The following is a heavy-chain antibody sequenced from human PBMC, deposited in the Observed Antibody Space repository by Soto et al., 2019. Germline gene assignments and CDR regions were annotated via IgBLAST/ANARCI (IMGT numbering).Heavy chain of an antibody. J-gene: IGHJ5*02. Sequence: VSGPTLVNPTQTLTLTCTFSGFSLSTSGVGVGWIRQPPGKALEWLALIYWDDDKRYSPSLKSRLTITKDTSKNQVVLTMTNMDPVDTATCYCAHIPRVVVVAATPDWFDPWGQGTLVTVSS. V-gene: IGHV2-5*02. D-gene: IGHD2-15*01. CDR3: AHIPRVVVVAATPDWFDP. CDR1: GFSLSTSGVG. CDR2: IYWDDDK.